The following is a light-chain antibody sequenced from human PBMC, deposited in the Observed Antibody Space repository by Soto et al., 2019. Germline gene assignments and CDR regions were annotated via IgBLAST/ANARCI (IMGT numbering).Light chain of an antibody. Sequence: QSVLTQPPSASGTPGQRVTISCSGSSSNIGSNAVNWYQHLPGTAPKLLIHSNNQRPSGVPDRFSGSKSGTSASLAISGLQSEDEAEYYCAPWDDDLNGVVFGGGTQLTVL. J-gene: IGLJ2*01. CDR1: SSNIGSNA. CDR3: APWDDDLNGVV. CDR2: SNN. V-gene: IGLV1-44*01.